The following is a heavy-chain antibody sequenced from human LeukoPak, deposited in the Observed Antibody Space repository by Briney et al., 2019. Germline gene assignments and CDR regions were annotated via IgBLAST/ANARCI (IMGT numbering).Heavy chain of an antibody. Sequence: GGSLRLSCAASGFTFSSYGMHWVRQAPGKGLEWVAFIRYDGSNKYYADSVKGRFTISRDNSKNTLYLQMNSLRAEDTAVYYCAKPYSGSYAFFFDYWDQGTLVTVSS. CDR3: AKPYSGSYAFFFDY. V-gene: IGHV3-30*02. CDR2: IRYDGSNK. D-gene: IGHD1-26*01. J-gene: IGHJ4*02. CDR1: GFTFSSYG.